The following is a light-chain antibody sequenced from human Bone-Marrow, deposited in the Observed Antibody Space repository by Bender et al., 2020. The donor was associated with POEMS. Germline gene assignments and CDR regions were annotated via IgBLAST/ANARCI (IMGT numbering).Light chain of an antibody. J-gene: IGLJ3*02. CDR2: DDT. Sequence: SYELTQPPSVSVSPGQTARITCSGDAFPTKYAFWYQQKSGQAPSLIMYDDTKRPSGIPERFSGSSSGTVATLTISGAEKEDEADYYCFSVDSSGNYRVFGGGTKLTVL. CDR1: AFPTKY. V-gene: IGLV3-10*01. CDR3: FSVDSSGNYRV.